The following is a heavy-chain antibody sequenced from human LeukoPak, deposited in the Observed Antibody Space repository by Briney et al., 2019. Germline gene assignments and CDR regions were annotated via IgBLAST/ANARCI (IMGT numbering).Heavy chain of an antibody. D-gene: IGHD6-13*01. CDR3: AKAWPAAGTFDS. Sequence: GRSLRLSCAASEFTFSSYAMTWVRQAPGKGLEWVSTILPGGGDTYHADSVKGRFTISRDTSKNTLYLQMNTLRVEDTAVYYCAKAWPAAGTFDSWGQGSLVTVSS. J-gene: IGHJ4*02. CDR2: ILPGGGDT. V-gene: IGHV3-23*01. CDR1: EFTFSSYA.